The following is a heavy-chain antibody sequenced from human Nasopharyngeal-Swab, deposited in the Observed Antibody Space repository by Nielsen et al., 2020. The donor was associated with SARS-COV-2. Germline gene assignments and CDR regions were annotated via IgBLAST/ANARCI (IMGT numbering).Heavy chain of an antibody. CDR2: ISYDGSNK. V-gene: IGHV3-30-3*01. J-gene: IGHJ2*01. Sequence: GESLKISCAASGFTFSSYAMHWVRQAPGKGLEWVAVISYDGSNKYYADSVKGRFTISRDNSKNTLYLQMNSLRAEDTAVYYCARGGLLELGFYWYFDLWAVAPWSPSPQ. D-gene: IGHD2-21*02. CDR1: GFTFSSYA. CDR3: ARGGLLELGFYWYFDL.